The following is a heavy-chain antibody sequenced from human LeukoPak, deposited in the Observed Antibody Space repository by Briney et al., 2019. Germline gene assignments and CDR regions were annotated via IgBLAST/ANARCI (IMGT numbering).Heavy chain of an antibody. V-gene: IGHV3-30*02. Sequence: GGSLRLSCAASGFTFSSYGMHWVRQAPGKGLEWVTFIRYDGSDKNYADSVKGRFTISRDNSKNTLYLHMNSLRAEDTAVYYCAKDPYYGSGSPVDYWGQGTLVTVSP. J-gene: IGHJ4*02. CDR2: IRYDGSDK. CDR1: GFTFSSYG. CDR3: AKDPYYGSGSPVDY. D-gene: IGHD3-10*01.